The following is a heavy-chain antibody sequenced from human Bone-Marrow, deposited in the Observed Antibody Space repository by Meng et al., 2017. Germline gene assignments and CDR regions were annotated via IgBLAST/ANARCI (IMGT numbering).Heavy chain of an antibody. J-gene: IGHJ3*02. CDR2: IKSDGISA. CDR1: GFTFSSYA. V-gene: IGHV3-74*01. D-gene: IGHD3-16*01. Sequence: GESLKISCAASGFTFSSYAMHWVRQAPGKGLAWVSRIKSDGISASYADSVKGRFTFSRDNAKNTLYLQMSSLGPEDTAVYYCARDGGSGAYGAFDIWGQGRMVTVSS. CDR3: ARDGGSGAYGAFDI.